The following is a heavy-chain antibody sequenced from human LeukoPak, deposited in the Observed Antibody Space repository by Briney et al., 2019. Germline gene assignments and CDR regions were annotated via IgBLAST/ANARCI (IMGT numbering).Heavy chain of an antibody. CDR3: ARTRHPIGTPLDV. CDR1: GGTFISYA. D-gene: IGHD1-14*01. J-gene: IGHJ6*02. Sequence: SVKVSCKASGGTFISYAISWVRQAPGQGLEWMGGIIPIFGTANYAQKFQGRVTITADESTSTAYMELSSLRSEDTAVYYCARTRHPIGTPLDVWGQGTTVTVSS. V-gene: IGHV1-69*13. CDR2: IIPIFGTA.